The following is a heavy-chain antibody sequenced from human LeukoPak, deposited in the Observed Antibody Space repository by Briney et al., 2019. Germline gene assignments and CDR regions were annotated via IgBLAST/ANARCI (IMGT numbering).Heavy chain of an antibody. CDR2: INPNSGGT. CDR1: GYTFTGYY. J-gene: IGHJ4*02. CDR3: ARGRRVRLVAGTDYFDY. Sequence: ASVKVSCKASGYTFTGYYMHWVRQAPGQGFEWMGRINPNSGGTNYAQKFQGRVTMTRDTSISTAYMELSRLRSDDTAVYYCARGRRVRLVAGTDYFDYWGQGTLVTVSS. V-gene: IGHV1-2*06. D-gene: IGHD6-19*01.